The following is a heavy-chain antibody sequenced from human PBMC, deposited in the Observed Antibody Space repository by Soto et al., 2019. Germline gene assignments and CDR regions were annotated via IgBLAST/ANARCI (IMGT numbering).Heavy chain of an antibody. J-gene: IGHJ6*03. CDR3: ARGQYGDYYYYYYMDV. D-gene: IGHD4-17*01. Sequence: GASVKVSCKASGYTFTSYDINWVRQATGQGLEWMGWMNPNSDNTGYAQKFQGRVTMTRNTSISTAYMELSNLRSEDTAVYYCARGQYGDYYYYYYMDVWGKGTTVTVSS. CDR1: GYTFTSYD. V-gene: IGHV1-8*01. CDR2: MNPNSDNT.